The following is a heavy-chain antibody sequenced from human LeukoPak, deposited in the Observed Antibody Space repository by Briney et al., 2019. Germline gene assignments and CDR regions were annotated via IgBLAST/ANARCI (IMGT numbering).Heavy chain of an antibody. V-gene: IGHV3-9*03. J-gene: IGHJ3*02. D-gene: IGHD1-7*01. CDR2: ISWNSAGI. CDR1: GFTFDDYA. CDR3: AKDMRNNWNYEGAFDI. Sequence: PGRSLRLSCAASGFTFDDYAMHWARQAPGKGLEWVSGISWNSAGIGYADSVKARFTISRDNAKNSLYLQMNSLRAEDMALYYCAKDMRNNWNYEGAFDIWGQGTMVTVSS.